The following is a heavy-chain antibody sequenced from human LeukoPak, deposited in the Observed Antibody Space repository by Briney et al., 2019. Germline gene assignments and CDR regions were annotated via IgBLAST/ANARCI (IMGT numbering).Heavy chain of an antibody. D-gene: IGHD1-7*01. CDR3: ARATGTTRNAFDI. J-gene: IGHJ3*02. V-gene: IGHV4-59*01. Sequence: PSKTLSLTCTDSDGSINSYYWSWIRQSPGKGLERIGYVHYNGSTNYNPSLKSRVTISVDTSKKQVSLKLNSVTAVDTAVYYCARATGTTRNAFDIWGQGTMVTVSS. CDR2: VHYNGST. CDR1: DGSINSYY.